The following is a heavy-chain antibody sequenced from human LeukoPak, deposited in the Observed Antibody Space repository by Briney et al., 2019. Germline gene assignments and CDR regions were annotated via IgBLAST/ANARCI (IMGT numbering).Heavy chain of an antibody. CDR1: GFSPSTSGVG. CDR2: IYWNDDK. J-gene: IGHJ4*02. D-gene: IGHD6-13*01. Sequence: SGPTLVKPTQTLTLTCTFSGFSPSTSGVGVGWIRQPPGKALEWLALIYWNDDKRYSPSLKSRLTITKDTSKNQVVLTMTNMDPVDTATYYCAHRPRRAAAGTYWGQGTLVTVSS. CDR3: AHRPRRAAAGTY. V-gene: IGHV2-5*01.